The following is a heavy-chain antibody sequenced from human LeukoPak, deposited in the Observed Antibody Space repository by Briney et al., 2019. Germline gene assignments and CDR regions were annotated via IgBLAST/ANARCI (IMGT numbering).Heavy chain of an antibody. CDR3: ARDDSYNYFDY. J-gene: IGHJ4*02. V-gene: IGHV3-30*04. D-gene: IGHD2-21*01. CDR1: GFTFSSYA. CDR2: ISYDGSNK. Sequence: GGSLRLSCAASGFTFSSYAMHWVRQAPGKGLEWVAVISYDGSNKYYADSVKGRFTIPRDNSKNTLYLQMNSLRAEDTAVYYCARDDSYNYFDYWGQGTLVTVSS.